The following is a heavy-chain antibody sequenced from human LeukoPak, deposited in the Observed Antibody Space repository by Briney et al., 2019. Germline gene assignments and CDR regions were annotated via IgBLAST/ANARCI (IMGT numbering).Heavy chain of an antibody. Sequence: GASVKVSCKASGYTFTGYYMHWVRQAPGQGLKWMGWINPNSGGTNYAQKFQGRVTMTRDTSISTAYMELSRLRSDDTAVYYCARARRAYTSCWFDPWGQGTLVTVSS. CDR1: GYTFTGYY. D-gene: IGHD2-2*01. CDR2: INPNSGGT. CDR3: ARARRAYTSCWFDP. J-gene: IGHJ5*02. V-gene: IGHV1-2*02.